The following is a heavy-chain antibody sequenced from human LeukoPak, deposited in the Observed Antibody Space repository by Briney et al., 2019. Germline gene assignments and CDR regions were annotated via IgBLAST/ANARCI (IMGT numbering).Heavy chain of an antibody. V-gene: IGHV3-48*01. CDR1: GFTFSSYS. CDR3: AREITPSPYYFDY. Sequence: PGGSLRLSCAASGFTFSSYSMNWVRQAPGKGLERVSYISSSSSTIYYADSVKGRFTISRDNAKNSLYLQMNSLRAEDTAVYYCAREITPSPYYFDYWGQGTLVTVSS. J-gene: IGHJ4*02. CDR2: ISSSSSTI.